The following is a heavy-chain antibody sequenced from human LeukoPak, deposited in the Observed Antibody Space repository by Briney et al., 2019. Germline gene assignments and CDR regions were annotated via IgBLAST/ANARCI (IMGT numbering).Heavy chain of an antibody. J-gene: IGHJ6*04. Sequence: SETLSLTCTVSGGSISGYYWSWVRHPPGKGLEWIGYIYYSGSTNYNPSLKSRLTISVNTSKNQFSLRLSSVTAADTAVYYCARETVTTTNGMDVWGKGTTVTVSS. CDR1: GGSISGYY. V-gene: IGHV4-59*01. D-gene: IGHD4-17*01. CDR2: IYYSGST. CDR3: ARETVTTTNGMDV.